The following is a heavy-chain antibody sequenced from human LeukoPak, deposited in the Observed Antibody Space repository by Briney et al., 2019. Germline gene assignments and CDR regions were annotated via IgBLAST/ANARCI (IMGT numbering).Heavy chain of an antibody. D-gene: IGHD6-6*01. CDR1: GLTFSSYS. CDR2: ISSSSSYI. CDR3: ARDRDSSSSPFDY. V-gene: IGHV3-21*01. Sequence: GGSLRLSCAASGLTFSSYSMNWVRQAPGKGLEWVSSISSSSSYIYYADSVKGRFTISRDNAKNSLYLQMNSLRAEDTAVYYCARDRDSSSSPFDYWGQGTLVTVSS. J-gene: IGHJ4*02.